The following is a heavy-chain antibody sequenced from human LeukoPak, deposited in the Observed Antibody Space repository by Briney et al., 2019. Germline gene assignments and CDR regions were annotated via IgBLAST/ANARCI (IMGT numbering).Heavy chain of an antibody. CDR2: LYSSGDT. J-gene: IGHJ4*02. V-gene: IGHV4-4*07. D-gene: IGHD6-19*01. CDR3: ARGSSGSTKRYYFDS. Sequence: TPSETLSLTCTVSGGSISGYYWNWVRQPADRGLEWIGRLYSSGDTYYNPSLKSRLTMSVDTSKNQFSLKLRSVTAADTAAYYCARGSSGSTKRYYFDSWGQGALVTVPS. CDR1: GGSISGYY.